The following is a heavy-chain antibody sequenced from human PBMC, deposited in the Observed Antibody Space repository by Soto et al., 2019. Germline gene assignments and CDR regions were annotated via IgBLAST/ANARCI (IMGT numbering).Heavy chain of an antibody. V-gene: IGHV4-30-2*01. J-gene: IGHJ4*02. CDR2: LHHSGDT. D-gene: IGHD3-10*01. CDR1: GASIGSGSYS. CDR3: AWFPLWFGELDY. Sequence: QLQLQESGSGLVRPSQTLSLTCTVSGASIGSGSYSWNWIRQPPGKGLEWIGYLHHSGDTYFNPSLRRRVSISVDRSNNQFSLKLISVTAADTAVYYCAWFPLWFGELDYWGQGALVTVSS.